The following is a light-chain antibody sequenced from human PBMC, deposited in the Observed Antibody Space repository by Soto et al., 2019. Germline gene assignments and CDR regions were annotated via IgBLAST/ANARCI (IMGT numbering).Light chain of an antibody. CDR1: DILSSGF. CDR3: QHYETSPIT. CDR2: GAS. V-gene: IGKV3-20*01. Sequence: EIVLTQSPGILSLSPGERATLSCRANDILSSGFLAWYQQIRGQAPRLLIYGASTRATGIPDRFSGGGSETDFILTISRVEPEDFAMYYCQHYETSPITFGPGTRLEIK. J-gene: IGKJ5*01.